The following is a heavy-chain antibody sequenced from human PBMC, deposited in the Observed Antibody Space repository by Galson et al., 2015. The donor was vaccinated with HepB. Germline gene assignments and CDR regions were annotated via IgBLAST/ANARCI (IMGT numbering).Heavy chain of an antibody. CDR1: GFTFSSYA. D-gene: IGHD3-10*02. CDR3: AKDLFGDNRDNYGMDV. CDR2: ISKNGAFT. V-gene: IGHV3-23*01. J-gene: IGHJ6*02. Sequence: SLRLSCAASGFTFSSYAMTWVRQAPGKGLEWVSTISKNGAFTYYPDSVKGRFTISRDNAKNTLYVQMNSLRAEDTAVYYCAKDLFGDNRDNYGMDVWGQGTTVTVSS.